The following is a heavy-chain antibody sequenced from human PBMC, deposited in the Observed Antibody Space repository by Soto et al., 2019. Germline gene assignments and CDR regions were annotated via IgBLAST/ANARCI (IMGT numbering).Heavy chain of an antibody. CDR1: GGSISSGGYY. D-gene: IGHD3-22*01. V-gene: IGHV4-31*03. J-gene: IGHJ5*02. CDR3: ARYPLYYYDSSGRVVSPIFDP. CDR2: ICYSGST. Sequence: SETLSLTCPVSGGSISSGGYYWSWIRQHPGKGLEWIGYICYSGSTYYNPSLKSRVTISVDTSKNQFSLTLSSVTAADTAIYYCARYPLYYYDSSGRVVSPIFDPWGQGTLVTVSS.